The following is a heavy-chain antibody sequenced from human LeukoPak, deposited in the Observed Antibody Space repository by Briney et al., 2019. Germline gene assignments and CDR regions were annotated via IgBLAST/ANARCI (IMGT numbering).Heavy chain of an antibody. J-gene: IGHJ4*02. D-gene: IGHD2-21*02. CDR2: ISAYNGNT. V-gene: IGHV1-18*01. CDR3: ARDSISVVVTARASDY. Sequence: ASVKVSCKASGYTFTSYGISWVRQAPGQGLEWMGWISAYNGNTNYAQKLQGRVTMTTDTSTSTAYMELRSLRSDDTAVYYCARDSISVVVTARASDYWGQGTLVTVSS. CDR1: GYTFTSYG.